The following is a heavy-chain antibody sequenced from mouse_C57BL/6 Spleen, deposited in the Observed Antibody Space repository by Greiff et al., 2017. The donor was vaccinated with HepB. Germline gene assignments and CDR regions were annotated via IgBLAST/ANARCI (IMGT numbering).Heavy chain of an antibody. CDR2: ISYDGSN. V-gene: IGHV3-6*01. J-gene: IGHJ4*01. Sequence: VQLKESGPGLVKPSQSLSLTCSVTGYSITSGYYWNWIRQFPGNKLEWMGYISYDGSNNYNPSLKNRISITRDTSKNQFFLKLNSVTTEDTATYYCARSYDGYHYAMDYWGQGTSVTVSS. CDR1: GYSITSGYY. CDR3: ARSYDGYHYAMDY. D-gene: IGHD2-3*01.